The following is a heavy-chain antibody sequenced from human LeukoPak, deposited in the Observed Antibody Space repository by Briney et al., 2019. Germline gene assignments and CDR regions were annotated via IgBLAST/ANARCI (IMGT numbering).Heavy chain of an antibody. J-gene: IGHJ5*02. CDR3: ARDPPDYSYGTNWFDP. V-gene: IGHV3-20*04. CDR1: GFTFSSYA. D-gene: IGHD5-18*01. Sequence: GGSLRLSCAASGFTFSSYAMSWVRQAPGKGLEWVSAISGSGGSTGYADSVKGRFTISRDNAKNSLYLQMNSLRAEDTALYYCARDPPDYSYGTNWFDPWGQGTLVTVSS. CDR2: ISGSGGST.